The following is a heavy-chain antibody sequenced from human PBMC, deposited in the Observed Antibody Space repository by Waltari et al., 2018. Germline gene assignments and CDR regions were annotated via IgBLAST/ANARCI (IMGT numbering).Heavy chain of an antibody. CDR2: IRADGGLK. Sequence: QVQLVESGGGVVQPGGSLSLSCAASGFTFNSYDMHWVRQAPGKGPEWVALIRADGGLKYYADSVKGGFTISRDNAKNTLYLQMNSLRAEDTAVYYCARSRDRGPSGPGYWGQGTLVTVSS. J-gene: IGHJ4*02. D-gene: IGHD3-10*01. CDR1: GFTFNSYD. CDR3: ARSRDRGPSGPGY. V-gene: IGHV3-33*01.